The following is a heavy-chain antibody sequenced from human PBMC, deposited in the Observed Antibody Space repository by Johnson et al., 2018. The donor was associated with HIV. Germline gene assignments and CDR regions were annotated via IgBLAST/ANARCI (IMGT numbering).Heavy chain of an antibody. Sequence: QMQLVESGGGVVQPGRSLRLSCAASGFSFSDSAMHWVRQAPGKGLEWVAVISFDGSTIYYANSVEGRFTISRDNSKNTLYLQMNSLRAEDTAVYYCARERASDSSGYSKDHDDAFDIWGQGTMVTVSS. D-gene: IGHD3-22*01. V-gene: IGHV3-30-3*01. CDR2: ISFDGSTI. J-gene: IGHJ3*02. CDR3: ARERASDSSGYSKDHDDAFDI. CDR1: GFSFSDSA.